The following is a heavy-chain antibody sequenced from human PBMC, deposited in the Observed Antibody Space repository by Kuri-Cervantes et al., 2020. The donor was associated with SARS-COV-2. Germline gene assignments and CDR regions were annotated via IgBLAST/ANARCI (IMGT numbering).Heavy chain of an antibody. Sequence: ASVKVSCKASGYTFTSYDINWVRQATGQGLEWMGWMNPNSGNTGYAQKFQGRVTMTRNTSISTAYMELSSLRSEDTAVYYCARWRRATMVRVDTHWFDPWGQGTLVTVSS. CDR1: GYTFTSYD. J-gene: IGHJ5*02. V-gene: IGHV1-8*01. D-gene: IGHD3-10*01. CDR2: MNPNSGNT. CDR3: ARWRRATMVRVDTHWFDP.